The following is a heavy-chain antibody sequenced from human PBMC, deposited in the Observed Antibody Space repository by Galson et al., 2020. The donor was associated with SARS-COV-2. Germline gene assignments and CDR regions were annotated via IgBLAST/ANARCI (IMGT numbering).Heavy chain of an antibody. CDR1: GFTFSSYA. CDR2: ISGSGGST. J-gene: IGHJ6*03. CDR3: AKHSDYWAQGYYYMDV. D-gene: IGHD3-16*01. V-gene: IGHV3-23*01. Sequence: GESLKISCAASGFTFSSYAMSWVRQAPGKGLEWVSGISGSGGSTYYADSVKGRFTISRDNSKNTLYLQMNSLRAEDTAVYYCAKHSDYWAQGYYYMDVWGKGTTVTVSS.